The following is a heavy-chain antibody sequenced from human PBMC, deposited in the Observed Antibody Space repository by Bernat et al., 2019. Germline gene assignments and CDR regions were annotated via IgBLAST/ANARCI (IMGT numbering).Heavy chain of an antibody. V-gene: IGHV3-9*01. CDR2: ISWNSVTI. Sequence: EVQLVESGGGLVQPGRSLRLSCAASGFTFDDYAMYWVRQVPGTGLEWVSGISWNSVTITYADSVNGRFTISRDNAKNSLYLQMNSLRAEDTAFYYCSKAVAAAVSDAFDIWGQGTMVTVSS. J-gene: IGHJ3*02. D-gene: IGHD6-13*01. CDR3: SKAVAAAVSDAFDI. CDR1: GFTFDDYA.